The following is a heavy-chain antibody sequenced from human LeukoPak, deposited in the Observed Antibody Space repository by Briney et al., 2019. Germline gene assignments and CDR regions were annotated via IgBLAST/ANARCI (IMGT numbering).Heavy chain of an antibody. V-gene: IGHV3-48*03. Sequence: GGSLRLSCAASGFTFSSYEMNWVRQAPGKGLEWVSYISSSGSTIYYADSVKGRFTISRDNAKNSLYLQMNSLRAEDTAVYYCARVGWDIVATTFDYWGQGTLVTVSS. CDR1: GFTFSSYE. D-gene: IGHD5-12*01. J-gene: IGHJ4*02. CDR2: ISSSGSTI. CDR3: ARVGWDIVATTFDY.